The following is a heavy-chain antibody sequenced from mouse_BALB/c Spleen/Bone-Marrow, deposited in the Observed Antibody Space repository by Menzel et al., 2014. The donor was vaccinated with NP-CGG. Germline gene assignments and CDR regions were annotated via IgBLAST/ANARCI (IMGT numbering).Heavy chain of an antibody. CDR2: ISYSGAT. Sequence: EVHLVESGPGLVKPSQSLSLTCTVTGYSITSDYAWNWIRQFPGNKLEWMGYISYSGATTYNPSLKSRISITRDTSKNQFFLQLNSVTTEDTATYYCARGSYYFDYRGQGTTLTVSS. V-gene: IGHV3-2*02. D-gene: IGHD3-1*01. CDR1: GYSITSDYA. CDR3: ARGSYYFDY. J-gene: IGHJ2*01.